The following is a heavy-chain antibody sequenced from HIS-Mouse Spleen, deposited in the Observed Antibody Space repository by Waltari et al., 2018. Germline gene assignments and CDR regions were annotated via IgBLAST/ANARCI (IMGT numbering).Heavy chain of an antibody. CDR2: ISYDGSNK. CDR1: GFTFSSYG. CDR3: AKASSGWLDY. J-gene: IGHJ4*02. D-gene: IGHD6-19*01. Sequence: QVQLVESGGGVVQPGRSLRLSCAASGFTFSSYGMHWVRQAPGKGLEWVAVISYDGSNKNYADAVKGLFTISRDNSKNTLYLQMNSLRAEDTAVYYCAKASSGWLDYWGQGTLVTVSS. V-gene: IGHV3-30*18.